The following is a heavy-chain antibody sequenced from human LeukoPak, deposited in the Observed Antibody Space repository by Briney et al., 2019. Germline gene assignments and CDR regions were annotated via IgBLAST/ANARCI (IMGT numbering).Heavy chain of an antibody. Sequence: AGGSLRFSCAASGFTFSSYWMSWLRQAPGKGLEWVANIKQDGSDKYYVDSVKGRFTISRDNAKNSLYLQMNSLRAEDTAVYYCGSKGSTVPTKDWGQGTLVTVSS. J-gene: IGHJ4*02. V-gene: IGHV3-7*01. CDR3: GSKGSTVPTKD. D-gene: IGHD4-17*01. CDR2: IKQDGSDK. CDR1: GFTFSSYW.